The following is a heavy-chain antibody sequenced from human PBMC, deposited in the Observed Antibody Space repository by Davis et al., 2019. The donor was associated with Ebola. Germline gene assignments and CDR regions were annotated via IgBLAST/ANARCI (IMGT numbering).Heavy chain of an antibody. CDR1: GFTFSDYY. D-gene: IGHD7-27*01. Sequence: PGGSLRLSCEVSGFTFSDYYMSWIRQAPGKGLEWIAYIGPSGNSFYCADSVKGRFTISRDNAKNSLYLQMDSLRAEDTALYYCTRGRTGDWVPEYWGQGTLVTVSS. CDR2: IGPSGNSF. J-gene: IGHJ4*02. V-gene: IGHV3-11*01. CDR3: TRGRTGDWVPEY.